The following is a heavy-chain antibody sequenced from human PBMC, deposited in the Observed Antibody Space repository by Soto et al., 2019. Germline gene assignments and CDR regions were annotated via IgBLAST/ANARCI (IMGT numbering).Heavy chain of an antibody. CDR1: GYTFTSYY. CDR3: ARVELELHMDY. V-gene: IGHV1-46*01. J-gene: IGHJ4*02. CDR2: INPSGGGT. D-gene: IGHD1-7*01. Sequence: ASVKVSCKASGYTFTSYYMHWVRQAPGQGLEWMGIINPSGGGTSYAQKFQGRVTMTRDTSTSTVYMELSSLRSEDTAVYYCARVELELHMDYWGQGTLVTVSS.